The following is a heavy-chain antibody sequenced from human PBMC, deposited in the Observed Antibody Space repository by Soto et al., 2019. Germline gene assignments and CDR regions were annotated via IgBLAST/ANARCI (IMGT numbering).Heavy chain of an antibody. CDR2: ISYDGSNK. CDR3: ARGGLWFGESIGYRLQAQYYFDY. D-gene: IGHD3-10*01. V-gene: IGHV3-30-3*01. Sequence: PGGSLRLSCAASGFTFSSYAMHWVRQAPGKGLEWVAVISYDGSNKYYADSVKGRFTISRDNSKNTLYLQMNSLRAEDTAVYYCARGGLWFGESIGYRLQAQYYFDYWGQGTLVTVSS. CDR1: GFTFSSYA. J-gene: IGHJ4*02.